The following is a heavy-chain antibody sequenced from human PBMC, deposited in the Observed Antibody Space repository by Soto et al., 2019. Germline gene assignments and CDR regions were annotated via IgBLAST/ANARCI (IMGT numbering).Heavy chain of an antibody. J-gene: IGHJ6*02. CDR3: ARVKGRAIFGVVTDYGMDV. V-gene: IGHV4-59*01. CDR2: IYYSGST. CDR1: GGSISSYY. Sequence: SETLSLTCTVSGGSISSYYWSWIRQPPGKGLEWIGYIYYSGSTNYNPSLKSRVTISVDTSNDQFSLKLGSVTAADTAVYYCARVKGRAIFGVVTDYGMDVWGQGTTVTVSS. D-gene: IGHD3-3*01.